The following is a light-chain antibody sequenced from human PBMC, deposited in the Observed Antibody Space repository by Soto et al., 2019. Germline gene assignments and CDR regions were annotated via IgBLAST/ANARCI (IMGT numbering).Light chain of an antibody. Sequence: DIQLTQSPSTLPASVGDRVTMTCRASHTISSWLAWYQQKPGKAPNLLIYETSNLESGVASRFSGSGSGTELTLTISSLQPDEFATYYCQYYNDYCWTFGHVTKVDIK. CDR3: QYYNDYCWT. CDR1: HTISSW. J-gene: IGKJ1*01. CDR2: ETS. V-gene: IGKV1-5*03.